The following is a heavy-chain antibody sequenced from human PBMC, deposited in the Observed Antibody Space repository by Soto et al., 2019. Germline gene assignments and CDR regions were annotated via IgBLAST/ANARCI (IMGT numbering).Heavy chain of an antibody. CDR2: IDASGTKI. CDR1: GYTFSDYY. D-gene: IGHD3-3*01. V-gene: IGHV3-11*01. Sequence: QVQLVESGGDLVEPGGSLRLSCAASGYTFSDYYMSWIRQAPGKGLEWISYIDASGTKIYYADSVKCRFTITRDNDKKSLYLEMNSLRDADTAVYYCASHYDMWSGYLSPVDYWGQGTLVTVSS. CDR3: ASHYDMWSGYLSPVDY. J-gene: IGHJ4*02.